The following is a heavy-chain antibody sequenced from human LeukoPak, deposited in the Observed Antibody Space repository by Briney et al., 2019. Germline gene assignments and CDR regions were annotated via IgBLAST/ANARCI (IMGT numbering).Heavy chain of an antibody. CDR1: GFTFSSYS. CDR2: ISSSSSTI. D-gene: IGHD3-10*01. J-gene: IGHJ4*02. CDR3: ARRAGLDY. V-gene: IGHV3-48*01. Sequence: GGSLRLSCAASGFTFSSYSMDWVRQAPGKGLEWVSYISSSSSTIYYADSVKGRFTISRDNAKNSLYLQMNSLRAEDTAVYYCARRAGLDYWGQGTLVTVSS.